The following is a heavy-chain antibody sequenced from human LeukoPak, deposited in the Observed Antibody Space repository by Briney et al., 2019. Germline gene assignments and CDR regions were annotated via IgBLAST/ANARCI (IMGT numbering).Heavy chain of an antibody. CDR3: ARDGSWSSISYSDY. J-gene: IGHJ4*02. Sequence: ASVKVSCKASGYTFTGYYIHWVRQAPGQGLEWMGWINPNSGDTKYEQRFQGRVTMTRDTSISTAYMELTRLRSDDAAVYFCARDGSWSSISYSDYWGQGTLVTVSS. D-gene: IGHD2-2*01. CDR2: INPNSGDT. CDR1: GYTFTGYY. V-gene: IGHV1-2*02.